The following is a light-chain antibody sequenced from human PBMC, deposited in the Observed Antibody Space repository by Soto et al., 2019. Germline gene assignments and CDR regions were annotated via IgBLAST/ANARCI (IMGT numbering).Light chain of an antibody. CDR2: EVG. Sequence: QSALTQPPSASGSPGQSVTISCTGTSSDVDDFNYVSWYQQHPGKAPKLIIYEVGNRPSGVSNRFSGSKSGNTASLTISGFQAEDEADYYCNSYTSSSTHVFGTGTKLTVL. CDR1: SSDVDDFNY. J-gene: IGLJ1*01. V-gene: IGLV2-14*01. CDR3: NSYTSSSTHV.